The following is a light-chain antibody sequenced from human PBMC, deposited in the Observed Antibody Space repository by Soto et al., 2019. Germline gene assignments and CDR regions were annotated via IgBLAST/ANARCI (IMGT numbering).Light chain of an antibody. CDR2: WAS. J-gene: IGKJ1*01. CDR3: QQYYSTPWT. Sequence: DIVMTQSPDSLAVSLGERATFNCKSSQSVLYSPNNKNYLAWYQQKPGQPPKLLIYWASTRESGVPDRFSGSGSGTDFTLTSSSLHAEHVAVYYCQQYYSTPWTFGQGTKVEI. V-gene: IGKV4-1*01. CDR1: QSVLYSPNNKNY.